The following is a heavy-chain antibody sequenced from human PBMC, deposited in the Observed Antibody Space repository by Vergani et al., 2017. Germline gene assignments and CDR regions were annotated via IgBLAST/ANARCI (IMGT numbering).Heavy chain of an antibody. Sequence: EVQLVESGGGLVKPGGSLRLSCKGSGYSFTSYWIGWVRQMPGKGLEWMGIIYPGDSDTRYSPSFQGQVTISADKSISTAYLQWSSLKASDTAMYYCASRYCSGGSCYNAFDIWGQGTMVTVSS. CDR3: ASRYCSGGSCYNAFDI. D-gene: IGHD2-15*01. V-gene: IGHV5-51*01. J-gene: IGHJ3*02. CDR1: GYSFTSYW. CDR2: IYPGDSDT.